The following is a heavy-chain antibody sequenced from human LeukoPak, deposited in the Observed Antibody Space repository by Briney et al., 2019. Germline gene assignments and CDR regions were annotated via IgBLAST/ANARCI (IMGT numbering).Heavy chain of an antibody. CDR3: AKDGLSLTYYYDSSGYYFDY. V-gene: IGHV3-23*01. CDR1: GFTFSSYA. D-gene: IGHD3-22*01. J-gene: IGHJ4*02. Sequence: GGSLRLSCAASGFTFSSYAMSWVRQAPGKGLEWVSAISGSGGSTYYADSVKGRFTISRDNSKNTLYLQMNSLRAEDTAVYYCAKDGLSLTYYYDSSGYYFDYWGQGTLVTVSS. CDR2: ISGSGGST.